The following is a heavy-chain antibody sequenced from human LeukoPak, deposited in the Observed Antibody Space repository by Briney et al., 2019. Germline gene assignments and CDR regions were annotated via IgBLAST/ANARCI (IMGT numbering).Heavy chain of an antibody. Sequence: GGSLRLSCAASGFTFSSYSMNWVRQAPGKGLEWVSSISSSSSYIYYADSVKGRFTISRDNAKNSLYPQMNSLRAEDTAVYYCARAGYASRYYFDYWGQGTLVTVSS. CDR3: ARAGYASRYYFDY. J-gene: IGHJ4*02. CDR1: GFTFSSYS. V-gene: IGHV3-21*01. D-gene: IGHD2-8*01. CDR2: ISSSSSYI.